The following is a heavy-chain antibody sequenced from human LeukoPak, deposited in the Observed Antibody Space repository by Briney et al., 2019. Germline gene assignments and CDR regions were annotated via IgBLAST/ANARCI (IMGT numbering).Heavy chain of an antibody. CDR3: ARTNPEDCSSSLYYFDY. Sequence: PGGSLRLSCAASGFTFSSYWMHWVRQAPGKGLVWVSRINSDGSSTSYADSVKGRFTISRDNAKNTLYLQMNSLRAEDTAVYYCARTNPEDCSSSLYYFDYWGQGTLVTVSS. CDR2: INSDGSST. D-gene: IGHD6-6*01. CDR1: GFTFSSYW. J-gene: IGHJ4*02. V-gene: IGHV3-74*01.